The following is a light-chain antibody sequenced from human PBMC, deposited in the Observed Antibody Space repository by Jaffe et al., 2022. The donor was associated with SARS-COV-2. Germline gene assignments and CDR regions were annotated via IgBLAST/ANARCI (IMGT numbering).Light chain of an antibody. Sequence: QLVLTQSPSVSASLGASVKLTCTLSSGHSNYAIAWHQQRPEKGPRYLMKVNSDGSHSKGDGIPARFSGSRSGAERSLTISSLQSEDEADYYCQTSGTGPWVFGGGTKLTVL. CDR2: VNSDGSH. V-gene: IGLV4-69*01. CDR3: QTSGTGPWV. J-gene: IGLJ3*02. CDR1: SGHSNYA.